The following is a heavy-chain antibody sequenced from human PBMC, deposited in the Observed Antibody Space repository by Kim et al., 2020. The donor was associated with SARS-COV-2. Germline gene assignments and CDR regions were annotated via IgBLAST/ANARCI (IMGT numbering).Heavy chain of an antibody. Sequence: GGSLRLSCAASGFTFSSYGMHWVRQAPGKGLEWVAVIWYDGSNKYYADSVKGRFTISRDNSKNTLYLQMNSLRAEDTAVYYCARDLHLPTFYYDSSTGGFGYWGQGTLVTVSS. J-gene: IGHJ4*02. CDR1: GFTFSSYG. CDR3: ARDLHLPTFYYDSSTGGFGY. CDR2: IWYDGSNK. V-gene: IGHV3-33*01. D-gene: IGHD3-22*01.